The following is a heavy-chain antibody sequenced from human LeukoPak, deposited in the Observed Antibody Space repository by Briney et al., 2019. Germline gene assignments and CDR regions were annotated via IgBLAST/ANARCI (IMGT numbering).Heavy chain of an antibody. Sequence: PSETLSLTCTVSRGSIFNYYWSWIRQPPGKGLEWIGEINHSGSTNYNPSLKSRVTISVDTSKNQFSLKLSSVTAADTAVYYCARRYCSSTSCPLGPFDPWGQGTLVTVSS. CDR2: INHSGST. V-gene: IGHV4-34*01. CDR1: RGSIFNYY. CDR3: ARRYCSSTSCPLGPFDP. J-gene: IGHJ5*02. D-gene: IGHD2-2*01.